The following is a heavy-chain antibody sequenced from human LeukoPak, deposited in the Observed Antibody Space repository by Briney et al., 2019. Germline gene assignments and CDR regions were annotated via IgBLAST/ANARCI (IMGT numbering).Heavy chain of an antibody. CDR2: IYYSGST. J-gene: IGHJ5*02. CDR1: GGSISSYY. Sequence: SETLSLTCTVSGGSISSYYWSWIRQPPGKGLEWIGYIYYSGSTNYNPSLKSRVTISVDTSKNQFSLKLSSVTAADTAVYYCAREIRSGGIWNWFAPWGQGTLVTVSS. CDR3: AREIRSGGIWNWFAP. D-gene: IGHD2-15*01. V-gene: IGHV4-59*01.